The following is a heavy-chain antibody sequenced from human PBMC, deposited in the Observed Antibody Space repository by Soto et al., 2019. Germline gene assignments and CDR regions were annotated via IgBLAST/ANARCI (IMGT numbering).Heavy chain of an antibody. D-gene: IGHD3-22*01. CDR2: TYIGGMT. V-gene: IGHV4-39*01. Sequence: SETLSLTCTVSGASFTDGSLFWGWIRQSPGKGVEWIASTYIGGMTYYNPSLRSRVTISVDTSKSQFSLTLNSVTAAHTAVYYCETAPETFSPAGYYVNWFDPWGHGTLVTVSS. CDR1: GASFTDGSLF. J-gene: IGHJ5*02. CDR3: ETAPETFSPAGYYVNWFDP.